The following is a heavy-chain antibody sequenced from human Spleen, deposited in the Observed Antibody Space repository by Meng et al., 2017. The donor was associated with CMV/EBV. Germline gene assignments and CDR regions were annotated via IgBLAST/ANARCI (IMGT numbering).Heavy chain of an antibody. D-gene: IGHD3-22*01. J-gene: IGHJ4*02. Sequence: GESLKISCVGSGFTFSSYAMSWVRQAPGKGLEWVSGISGGGGGTYYADSVKGRFTISRDNSKNTLYLQMNSLRAEDTAVYYCAKDQGPYYHDSSGYFDYWGQGALVTVSS. V-gene: IGHV3-23*01. CDR3: AKDQGPYYHDSSGYFDY. CDR2: ISGGGGGT. CDR1: GFTFSSYA.